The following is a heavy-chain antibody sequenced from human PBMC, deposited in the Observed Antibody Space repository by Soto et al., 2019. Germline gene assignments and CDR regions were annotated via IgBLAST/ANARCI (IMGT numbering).Heavy chain of an antibody. CDR3: TTGSGIVVVPALLDY. CDR1: GLNLSHPW. CDR2: IKSKTDGGTA. D-gene: IGHD2-2*01. V-gene: IGHV3-15*01. J-gene: IGHJ4*02. Sequence: GGSLRLSCAASGLNLSHPWMTWVRQAAGKGLEWVGHIKSKTDGGTADYAAPVKGRFTISRDDSKNTVYLQMNSLKTEDAAVYYCTTGSGIVVVPALLDYWGQGTLVTVS.